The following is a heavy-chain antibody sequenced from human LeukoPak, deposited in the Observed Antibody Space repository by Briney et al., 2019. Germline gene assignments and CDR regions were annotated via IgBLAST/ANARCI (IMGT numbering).Heavy chain of an antibody. CDR1: GFTFSSYN. CDR3: ARDPPALEDFDY. Sequence: RGSLRLSCAASGFTFSSYNMNWVRQAPGKGLEWVSYISGRGNTIKYADSVKGRLTISRDNGKNSLYLHMSSLRAEDTAVYYCARDPPALEDFDYWGQGTQVTVSS. V-gene: IGHV3-48*04. J-gene: IGHJ4*02. CDR2: ISGRGNTI.